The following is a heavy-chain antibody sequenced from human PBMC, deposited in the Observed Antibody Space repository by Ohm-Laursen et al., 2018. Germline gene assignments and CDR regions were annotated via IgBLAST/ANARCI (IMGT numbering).Heavy chain of an antibody. CDR2: IWYDGSNK. Sequence: RSLRLSCTASGFIFRNFGMHWVRQAPGKGLEWVAAIWYDGSNKYYADSVKGRFTISRDNSKNTLYLQMNSLRAEDTAVYYCAKDPYSSGWTRVYYYYYGMDVWGQGTTVTVSS. CDR1: GFIFRNFG. CDR3: AKDPYSSGWTRVYYYYYGMDV. J-gene: IGHJ6*02. D-gene: IGHD6-19*01. V-gene: IGHV3-33*06.